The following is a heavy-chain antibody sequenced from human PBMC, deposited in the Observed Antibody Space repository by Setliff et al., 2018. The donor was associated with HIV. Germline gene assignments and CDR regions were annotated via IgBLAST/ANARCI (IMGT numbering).Heavy chain of an antibody. V-gene: IGHV4-38-2*01. CDR3: ARALGSGNTNVFNS. CDR1: GYFISNGYY. D-gene: IGHD3-10*01. J-gene: IGHJ1*01. Sequence: SETLSLTCAVPGYFISNGYYWGWIRQPPGRGPEWIASIYQSGTTYYNPSLKSRVTILVDTSKNQFSLNLSSVTAADTAVYYCARALGSGNTNVFNSWGQGTLVTGSS. CDR2: IYQSGTT.